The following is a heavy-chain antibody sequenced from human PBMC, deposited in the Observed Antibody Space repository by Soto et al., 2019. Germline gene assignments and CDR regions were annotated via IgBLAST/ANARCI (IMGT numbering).Heavy chain of an antibody. D-gene: IGHD2-15*01. CDR3: NSGRGSDFDY. J-gene: IGHJ4*02. CDR2: IRSKANSYAT. CDR1: GFTFSGSA. V-gene: IGHV3-73*01. Sequence: EVQLVESGGGLVQPGGSLKLSCAASGFTFSGSAMHWVRQASGKGLEWVGRIRSKANSYATAYAASVKGRFTISRDDSKNTAYLQMNSLKTEDTAVYYCNSGRGSDFDYWGQGTLVTVSS.